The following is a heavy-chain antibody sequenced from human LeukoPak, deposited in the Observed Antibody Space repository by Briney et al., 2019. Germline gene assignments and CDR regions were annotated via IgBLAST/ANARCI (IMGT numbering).Heavy chain of an antibody. CDR3: AGVSKSATTGTVLDH. CDR1: GFTVSNNY. D-gene: IGHD1-1*01. Sequence: GGSLRLSCAASGFTVSNNYMGWVRQAPGKALEWVSLIYSDDNTYYADPVKGRYTISRDNSKNTLFLQMNSLRAEDTAVYYCAGVSKSATTGTVLDHWGQGTLVTVSS. V-gene: IGHV3-53*01. J-gene: IGHJ4*02. CDR2: IYSDDNT.